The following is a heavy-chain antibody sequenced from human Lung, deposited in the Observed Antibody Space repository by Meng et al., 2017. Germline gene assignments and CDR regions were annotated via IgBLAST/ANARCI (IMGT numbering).Heavy chain of an antibody. CDR3: ARDKPPNDV. V-gene: IGHV3-30*01. CDR2: MSFDGAQI. J-gene: IGHJ2*01. Sequence: VQLVESGGGLVQPGGSLRLSCAASGFTVNTYAMHWVRQAPGKGLEWVSLMSFDGAQIYYSDSVRGRFTISRDNSKNTLYLQMNSLRAEDTAVYYCARDKPPNDVWGRGTLVTVSS. CDR1: GFTVNTYA.